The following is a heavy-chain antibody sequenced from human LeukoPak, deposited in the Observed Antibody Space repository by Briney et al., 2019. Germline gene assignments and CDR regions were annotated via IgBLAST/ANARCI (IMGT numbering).Heavy chain of an antibody. D-gene: IGHD1-14*01. Sequence: GGSLRLSCAASGFTFDDYAMHWVRQAPEKGLEWVSLISWDGGSTYYADSVKGRFTISRDSSKNSLYLQMNSLRAEDTAVYYCARGARTRNPVAFDYWGQGTLVTVSS. CDR3: ARGARTRNPVAFDY. V-gene: IGHV3-43D*03. CDR2: ISWDGGST. CDR1: GFTFDDYA. J-gene: IGHJ4*02.